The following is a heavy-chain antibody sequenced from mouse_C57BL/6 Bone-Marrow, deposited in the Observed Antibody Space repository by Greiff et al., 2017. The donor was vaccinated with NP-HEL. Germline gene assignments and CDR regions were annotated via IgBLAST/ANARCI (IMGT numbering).Heavy chain of an antibody. D-gene: IGHD1-1*01. CDR3: ARWDYGSSFDY. CDR1: GYTFTSYD. J-gene: IGHJ2*01. Sequence: LVESGPELVKPGASVKLSCKASGYTFTSYDINWVKQRPGQGLEWIGWINPRDGSTKSNEKFKGKATLTVDTSSSTACMELHSLTSEDSAVYFCARWDYGSSFDYWGQGTTLTVSS. V-gene: IGHV1-85*01. CDR2: INPRDGST.